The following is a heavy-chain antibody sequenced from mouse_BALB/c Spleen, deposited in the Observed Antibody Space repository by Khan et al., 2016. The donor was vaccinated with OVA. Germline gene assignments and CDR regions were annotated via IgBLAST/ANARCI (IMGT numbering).Heavy chain of an antibody. Sequence: EVQLVESGPGLVKPSQSLSLTCTVTGYSITSDYAWNWIRQFPGNKLEWMGYINYSGGTSYPPSLKSRISITRDTSKNQFFLQLNSVTTEDTATYYCVRGRAYWGQGTLVTVSA. CDR2: INYSGGT. J-gene: IGHJ3*01. CDR3: VRGRAY. CDR1: GYSITSDYA. V-gene: IGHV3-2*02. D-gene: IGHD3-3*01.